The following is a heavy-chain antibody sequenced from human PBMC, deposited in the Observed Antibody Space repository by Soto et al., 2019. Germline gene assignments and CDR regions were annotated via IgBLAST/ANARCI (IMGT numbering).Heavy chain of an antibody. D-gene: IGHD2-2*01. CDR1: GGSISSDY. CDR3: SRHVDCSSTTCYDFDV. J-gene: IGHJ4*02. CDR2: IHSRGST. Sequence: PSETLSLTCTVSGGSISSDYWSWIRQSPGQGLEWIGYIHSRGSTKYNPSLRSRATISLDTSANQFSLKLSSFSAADTAVYYCSRHVDCSSTTCYDFDVWGQGTPVTVSS. V-gene: IGHV4-59*08.